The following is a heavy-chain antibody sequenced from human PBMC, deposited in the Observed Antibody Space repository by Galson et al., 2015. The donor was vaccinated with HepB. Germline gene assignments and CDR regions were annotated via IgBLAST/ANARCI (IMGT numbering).Heavy chain of an antibody. CDR2: ISSSSSYI. CDR3: ARVTDYYCYMDV. CDR1: GFGFTAYS. V-gene: IGHV3-21*01. Sequence: SLRLSCAASGFGFTAYSMNWVRQAPGKGLEWVSSISSSSSYIYYADSVKGRFTISRENAKKSLYLQMNSLRVEDTAVYYCARVTDYYCYMDVWGKGTKVTVSS. J-gene: IGHJ6*03.